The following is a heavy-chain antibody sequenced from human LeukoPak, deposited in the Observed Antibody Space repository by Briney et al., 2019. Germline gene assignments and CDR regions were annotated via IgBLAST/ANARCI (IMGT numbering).Heavy chain of an antibody. CDR1: GYSFTTYW. CDR3: ARGPDYYFMDV. CDR2: IYPGDSDT. J-gene: IGHJ6*03. Sequence: GESLKISCKGSGYSFTTYWIGWVRQMPGKGLEWMGTIYPGDSDTKYSPSSQGQVTISADTSINTAYLQWSSLKASDTAMYYCARGPDYYFMDVWGRGTTVTVSS. V-gene: IGHV5-51*01.